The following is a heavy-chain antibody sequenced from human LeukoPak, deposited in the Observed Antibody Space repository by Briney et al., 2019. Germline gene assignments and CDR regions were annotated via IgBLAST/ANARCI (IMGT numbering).Heavy chain of an antibody. CDR3: ARGGYGDYNRGRNAFGI. Sequence: SETLSLTCTVSGGSISSGTYYWSWIRQPAGKGLEWIGRFHTSGTTNSNPYLKGRVTISVDTSRNRFSLRLSSVTAADTAVYYCARGGYGDYNRGRNAFGIWGQGTVVSVSS. D-gene: IGHD4-17*01. CDR1: GGSISSGTYY. J-gene: IGHJ3*02. CDR2: FHTSGTT. V-gene: IGHV4-61*02.